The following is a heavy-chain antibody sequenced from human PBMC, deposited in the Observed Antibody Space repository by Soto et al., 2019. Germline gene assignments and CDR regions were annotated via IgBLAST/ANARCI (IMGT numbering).Heavy chain of an antibody. CDR1: GFTFSSYA. D-gene: IGHD3-3*01. CDR3: AKRGVLRFLEWLFVF. Sequence: GGSLRLSCAASGFTFSSYAMSWVRQAPGKGLEWVSAMMGSGGSTYYADFVKGRLTISRDNSKNTLYLQMNSLRAEDTAVYYCAKRGVLRFLEWLFVFWGQGTLVTDSS. J-gene: IGHJ4*02. V-gene: IGHV3-23*01. CDR2: MMGSGGST.